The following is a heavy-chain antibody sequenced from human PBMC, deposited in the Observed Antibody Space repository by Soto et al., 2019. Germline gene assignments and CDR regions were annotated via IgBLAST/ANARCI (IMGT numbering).Heavy chain of an antibody. CDR2: ISGSGGST. V-gene: IGHV3-23*01. D-gene: IGHD4-17*01. J-gene: IGHJ4*02. CDR1: GFTFSSYA. Sequence: EVQLLESGGGLVQPGGSLRLSCAASGFTFSSYAMSWVRQAPGKGLEWVSAISGSGGSTYYADSVKGRFTISRDNSKNTLYLQMNSLRAEDTAVYYCAKDSQGAMTTVTTGSGDYWGQGTLVTVSS. CDR3: AKDSQGAMTTVTTGSGDY.